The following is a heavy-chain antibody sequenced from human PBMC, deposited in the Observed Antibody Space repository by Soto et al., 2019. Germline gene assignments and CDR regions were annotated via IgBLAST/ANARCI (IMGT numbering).Heavy chain of an antibody. V-gene: IGHV1-58*01. D-gene: IGHD2-2*01. CDR1: GFTFTSSA. Sequence: SVKVSCKASGFTFTSSAVQWVRQARGQRLEWIGWIVVGSGNTNYAQKFQERVTITMDMSTSTAYMELSSLRSEDTAVYYCAADWRYCSSTSCSGPDAFDIWGQGTMVTVSS. CDR2: IVVGSGNT. CDR3: AADWRYCSSTSCSGPDAFDI. J-gene: IGHJ3*02.